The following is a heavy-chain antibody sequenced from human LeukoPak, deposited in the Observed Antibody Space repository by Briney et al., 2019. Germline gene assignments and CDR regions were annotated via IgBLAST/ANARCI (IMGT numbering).Heavy chain of an antibody. CDR3: ARGIYGDPVAFDY. D-gene: IGHD4/OR15-4a*01. CDR2: IHSDEIRT. Sequence: GGSLRLSCAASGFTFSSYWMHWVRQAPGRGLVWVSRIHSDEIRTNYADSVTGRFTISRDNAKNTVYLQMNSLRSEDTAVYYCARGIYGDPVAFDYWGQGTLVTVSS. J-gene: IGHJ4*02. V-gene: IGHV3-74*01. CDR1: GFTFSSYW.